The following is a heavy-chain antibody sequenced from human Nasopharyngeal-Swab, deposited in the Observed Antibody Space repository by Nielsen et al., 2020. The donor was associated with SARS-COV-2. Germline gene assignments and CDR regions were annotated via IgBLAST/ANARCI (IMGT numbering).Heavy chain of an antibody. D-gene: IGHD6-13*01. V-gene: IGHV4-31*03. CDR1: GCPISSGGYY. CDR2: IYYSGST. CDR3: ARVGVGSSWSYYFDY. J-gene: IGHJ4*02. Sequence: SETLSPPFTVSGCPISSGGYYWTWIRQHPGKGLEWIGYIYYSGSTYYNPSLKSRVTISVDTSKNQFSLKLSSVTAADTAVYYCARVGVGSSWSYYFDYWGQGTLVTVSS.